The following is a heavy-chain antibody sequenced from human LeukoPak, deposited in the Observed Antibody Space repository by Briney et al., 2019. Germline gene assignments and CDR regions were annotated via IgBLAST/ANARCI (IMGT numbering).Heavy chain of an antibody. CDR3: ARSPGGNARTWLDY. CDR1: GYSFTNYA. V-gene: IGHV1-3*02. J-gene: IGHJ4*02. Sequence: ASVKVSCKASGYSFTNYALHWVRQAPGERLEWMGWTNGATGNTRFSQDFQGRLTITIDTSASTSYMELSSLRSEDTAVYYCARSPGGNARTWLDYWGQGALVTVSS. D-gene: IGHD4-23*01. CDR2: TNGATGNT.